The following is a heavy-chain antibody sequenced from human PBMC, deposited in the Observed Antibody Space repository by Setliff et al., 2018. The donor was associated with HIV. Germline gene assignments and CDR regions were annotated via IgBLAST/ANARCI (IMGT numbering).Heavy chain of an antibody. V-gene: IGHV3-74*01. D-gene: IGHD6-6*01. CDR2: INNDTTTT. J-gene: IGHJ4*02. Sequence: GGSLRLSCAASGFTLSSYSMNWVRQAPGKGLEWVSTINNDTTTTTYADSVKGRFSISRDNAKNTLYLQMNGLRGEDTAVYYCAMFSSSSGWGQGTQVTVSS. CDR1: GFTLSSYS. CDR3: AMFSSSSG.